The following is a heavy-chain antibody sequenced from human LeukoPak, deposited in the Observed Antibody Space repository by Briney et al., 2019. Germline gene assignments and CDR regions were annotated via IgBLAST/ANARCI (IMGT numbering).Heavy chain of an antibody. CDR2: IRSKAYGGTT. V-gene: IGHV3-49*03. Sequence: GGSLRLSCTASGFTFGDYAMSWFRQAPGKGLEWVGFIRSKAYGGTTEYAASVKGRFTISRDDSKSIAYLQMNSLKTEDTAVYYCTSASYYDFWSGYSVYWGQGTWSPSPQ. J-gene: IGHJ4*02. CDR3: TSASYYDFWSGYSVY. D-gene: IGHD3-3*01. CDR1: GFTFGDYA.